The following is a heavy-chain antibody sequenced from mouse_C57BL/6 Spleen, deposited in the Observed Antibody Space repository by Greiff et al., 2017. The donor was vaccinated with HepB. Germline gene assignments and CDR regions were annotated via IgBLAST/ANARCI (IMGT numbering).Heavy chain of an antibody. D-gene: IGHD2-3*01. CDR3: ARRGDGYPAWFAY. CDR1: GYAFSSSW. J-gene: IGHJ3*01. CDR2: IYPGDGDT. V-gene: IGHV1-82*01. Sequence: QVQLKQSGPELVKPGASVKISCKASGYAFSSSWMNWVKQRPGKGLEWIGRIYPGDGDTNYNGKFKGKATLTADKSSSTAYMQLSSLTSEDSAVYFCARRGDGYPAWFAYWGQGTLVTVSA.